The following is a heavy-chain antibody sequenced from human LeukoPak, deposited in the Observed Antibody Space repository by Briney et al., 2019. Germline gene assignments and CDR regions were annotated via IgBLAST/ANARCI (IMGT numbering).Heavy chain of an antibody. V-gene: IGHV3-23*01. J-gene: IGHJ4*02. CDR1: GFTFSNYA. CDR2: ISAGGGVT. CDR3: ANAARTTVTYSFDS. D-gene: IGHD4-17*01. Sequence: GSLRLSCPASGFTFSNYAMAWVRQAPGKGLDWVSSISAGGGVTSNAASVKGRFTISRDNSKNTLYPQMNSLRADDTAMYYCANAARTTVTYSFDSWGQGPLVTVSS.